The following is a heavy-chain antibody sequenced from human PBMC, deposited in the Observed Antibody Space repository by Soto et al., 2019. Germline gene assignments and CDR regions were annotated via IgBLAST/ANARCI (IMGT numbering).Heavy chain of an antibody. J-gene: IGHJ4*02. CDR1: GFTFSGYA. CDR2: ISGGTSST. Sequence: EVQLLESGGGLVQPGGSLRLSCAASGFTFSGYAMSWVRQAPGKGLEWVSAISGGTSSTYYADSVKGRFTISRDNSKNTLTLQMNSLRAEDTAVYYCAKDRWAAAGTPTLDYWGQGTLVTVSS. D-gene: IGHD6-13*01. CDR3: AKDRWAAAGTPTLDY. V-gene: IGHV3-23*01.